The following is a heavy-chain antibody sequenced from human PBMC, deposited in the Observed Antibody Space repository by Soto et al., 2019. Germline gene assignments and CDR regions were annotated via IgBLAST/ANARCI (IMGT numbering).Heavy chain of an antibody. CDR1: GFTVSSNY. D-gene: IGHD3-22*01. V-gene: IGHV3-53*02. J-gene: IGHJ4*02. Sequence: EVQLVETGGGLIQPGGSLRLSCAASGFTVSSNYMSWVRQAPGEGLEWVSVIYSGGSTYYADSVKGRFTISRDNSKNTLYLQMNSLRAEDTAVYYCARDRGYYYDSSGYLDYWGQGTLVTVSS. CDR2: IYSGGST. CDR3: ARDRGYYYDSSGYLDY.